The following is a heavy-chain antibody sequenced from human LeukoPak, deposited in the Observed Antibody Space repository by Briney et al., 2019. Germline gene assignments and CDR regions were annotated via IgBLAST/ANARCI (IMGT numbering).Heavy chain of an antibody. Sequence: ASVKVSCKASGYTFTSYAIHWVRQAPGQGLEWMGWISAYNGNTNYAQKLQGRVTMTTDTSTSTAYMELRSLRSDDTAVYYCARTAYYYDSSGYSHRYYYYYMDVWGKGTTVTVSS. CDR1: GYTFTSYA. D-gene: IGHD3-22*01. J-gene: IGHJ6*03. V-gene: IGHV1-18*01. CDR3: ARTAYYYDSSGYSHRYYYYYMDV. CDR2: ISAYNGNT.